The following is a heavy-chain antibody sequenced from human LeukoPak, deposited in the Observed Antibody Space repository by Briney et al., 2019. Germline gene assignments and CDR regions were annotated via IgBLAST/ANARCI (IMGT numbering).Heavy chain of an antibody. J-gene: IGHJ6*02. Sequence: PGESLRLSCAASGFTFSSYAMSWGRQAPGKGLEWVSTISGSGDSTYYADSVKGRFTISRDNSKNTLYLQMNSLRAEDTALYYCAKQETGTTKYYCMDVWGQGTTVTVSS. CDR2: ISGSGDST. V-gene: IGHV3-23*01. CDR3: AKQETGTTKYYCMDV. D-gene: IGHD1-7*01. CDR1: GFTFSSYA.